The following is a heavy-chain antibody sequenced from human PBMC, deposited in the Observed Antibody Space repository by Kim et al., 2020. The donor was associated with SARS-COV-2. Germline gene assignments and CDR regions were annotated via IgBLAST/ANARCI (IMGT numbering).Heavy chain of an antibody. CDR1: GFTFSSYS. D-gene: IGHD2-2*01. V-gene: IGHV3-21*01. CDR3: ARDCGVVVVPAAILAYPYYYYGMDV. Sequence: GGSLRLSCAASGFTFSSYSMNWVRQAPGKGLEWVSSISSSSSYIYYADSVKGRFTISRDNAKNSLYLQMNSLRAEDTAVYYCARDCGVVVVPAAILAYPYYYYGMDVWGQGTTVTVSS. J-gene: IGHJ6*02. CDR2: ISSSSSYI.